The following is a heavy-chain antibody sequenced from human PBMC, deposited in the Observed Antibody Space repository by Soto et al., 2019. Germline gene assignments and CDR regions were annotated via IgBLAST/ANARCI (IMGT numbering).Heavy chain of an antibody. V-gene: IGHV4-34*01. CDR2: INHSGST. Sequence: SEALSLTCAVYGGSFSGYYWSWIRQPPGKGLEWIGEINHSGSTNYNPSLKSRVTISVDTSKNQFSLKLSSVTAADTAVYYCARGRTYYYDSSGYYRHEYFQHWGQGTLVTVS. CDR1: GGSFSGYY. J-gene: IGHJ1*01. CDR3: ARGRTYYYDSSGYYRHEYFQH. D-gene: IGHD3-22*01.